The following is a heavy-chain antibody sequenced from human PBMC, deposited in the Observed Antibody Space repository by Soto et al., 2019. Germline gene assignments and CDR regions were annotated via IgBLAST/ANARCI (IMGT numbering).Heavy chain of an antibody. CDR3: ARGREYSFGYNWFDP. V-gene: IGHV1-46*01. CDR1: GYAFTYYH. J-gene: IGHJ5*02. Sequence: QVQLVQSGAEVRKPGASVKLSCKASGYAFTYYHMHWVRQAPGQGLAWLGVINPGDGRTRYTEKFQDRVTMTRDTSTSTVFMEMSSLRSDDTAVYFCARGREYSFGYNWFDPWGPGTLVTVSS. D-gene: IGHD4-4*01. CDR2: INPGDGRT.